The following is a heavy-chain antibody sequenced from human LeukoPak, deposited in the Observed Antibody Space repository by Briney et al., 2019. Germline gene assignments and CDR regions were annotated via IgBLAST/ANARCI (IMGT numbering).Heavy chain of an antibody. D-gene: IGHD6-19*01. CDR2: ISYDGSNK. Sequence: GSLRLSCAASGFTFSSYAMHWVRQAPGKGLEWVAVISYDGSNKYYADSVKGRFTISRDNSKNTLYLQMNSLRAEDTAVYYCARVRIAVAGTYYGMDVWGQGTTVTVSS. CDR3: ARVRIAVAGTYYGMDV. V-gene: IGHV3-30-3*01. J-gene: IGHJ6*02. CDR1: GFTFSSYA.